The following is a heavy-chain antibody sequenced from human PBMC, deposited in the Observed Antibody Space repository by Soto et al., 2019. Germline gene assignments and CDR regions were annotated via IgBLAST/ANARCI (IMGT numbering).Heavy chain of an antibody. CDR2: IYTSGST. CDR3: ARDGPAVAGTWVYYYYGMDV. D-gene: IGHD6-19*01. CDR1: GGSISSYY. J-gene: IGHJ6*02. Sequence: TXETLSLTCTVSGGSISSYYWSWIRQPAGKGLEWIGRIYTSGSTNYNPSLKSRVTMSVDTSKNQFSLKLSSVTAADTAVYYCARDGPAVAGTWVYYYYGMDVWGQGTTVTVSS. V-gene: IGHV4-4*07.